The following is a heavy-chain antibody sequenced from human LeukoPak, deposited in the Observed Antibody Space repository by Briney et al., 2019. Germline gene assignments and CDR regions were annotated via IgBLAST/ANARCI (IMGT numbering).Heavy chain of an antibody. J-gene: IGHJ4*02. D-gene: IGHD3-10*01. Sequence: PGGSLRLSCSASGFTFSSYAMHWVRQAPGKGLEYVLAISSNGGSTYYADSVKGRFIISRDNSKNTLYLQMSSLRAEDTAVYYCVRLYYYGSGSYDYWGQGTLVTVSS. CDR3: VRLYYYGSGSYDY. CDR2: ISSNGGST. CDR1: GFTFSSYA. V-gene: IGHV3-64D*06.